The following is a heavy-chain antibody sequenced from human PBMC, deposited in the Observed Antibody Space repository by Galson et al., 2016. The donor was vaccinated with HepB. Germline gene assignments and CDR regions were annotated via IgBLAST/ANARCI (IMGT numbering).Heavy chain of an antibody. CDR1: GFAFSSYW. D-gene: IGHD5-12*01. Sequence: SPRLSCAASGFAFSSYWMYWVRQPPGKGLVWVSRINSDGSRRTYADSVKGRFTISRDNARNTLYLQMDSLRAEDTAVYYCARGGYDGYEIDYWGQGTLVSVSS. CDR3: ARGGYDGYEIDY. J-gene: IGHJ4*02. CDR2: INSDGSRR. V-gene: IGHV3-74*01.